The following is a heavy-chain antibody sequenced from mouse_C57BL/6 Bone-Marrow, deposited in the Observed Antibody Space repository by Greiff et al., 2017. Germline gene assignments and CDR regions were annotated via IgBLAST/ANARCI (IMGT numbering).Heavy chain of an antibody. CDR1: GYTFTSYG. D-gene: IGHD1-1*01. CDR2: IYPRSGNT. J-gene: IGHJ4*01. CDR3: ARPGSSYFYYAMDY. V-gene: IGHV1-81*01. Sequence: QVQLQQSGAELARPGASVKLSCKASGYTFTSYGISWVKQRTGQGLEWIGEIYPRSGNTYYNEKFKGKATLTADKSSSTAYMELRSLTSEDSAVYVWARPGSSYFYYAMDYWGQGTSVTVSS.